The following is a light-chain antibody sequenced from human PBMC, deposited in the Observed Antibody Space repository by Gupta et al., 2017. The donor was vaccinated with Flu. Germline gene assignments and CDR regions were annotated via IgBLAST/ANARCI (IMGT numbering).Light chain of an antibody. J-gene: IGKJ1*01. CDR1: QDVNRY. Sequence: GDRASITCRASQDVNRYLAWYQQKPGRAPKLLIYGASTLQSGVPSRFSGSGSGTEFTLTISSLQPDDFGTYYCQRSDNYPWTFGQGTIVEIK. V-gene: IGKV1-9*01. CDR3: QRSDNYPWT. CDR2: GAS.